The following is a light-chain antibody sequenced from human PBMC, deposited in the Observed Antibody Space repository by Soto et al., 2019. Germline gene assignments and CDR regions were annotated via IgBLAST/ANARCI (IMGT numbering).Light chain of an antibody. V-gene: IGKV3-20*01. CDR3: QQYGDSPPT. J-gene: IGKJ1*01. CDR1: QSVSSNS. CDR2: GTS. Sequence: EIVLTQSPGTLSLSPGESATLACRASQSVSSNSLAWYRRNPGQPPSLLIYGTSTRATDIPRRFSGRGSGTDFTLTITRLQPEDFAVYFCQQYGDSPPTFGQGTKVAVK.